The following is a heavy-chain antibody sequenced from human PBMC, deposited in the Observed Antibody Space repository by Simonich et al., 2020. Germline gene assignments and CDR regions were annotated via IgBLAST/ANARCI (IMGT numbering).Heavy chain of an antibody. D-gene: IGHD6-13*01. CDR1: GYSISSGYY. J-gene: IGHJ6*02. Sequence: QVQLQESGPGLVKPSETLSLTCAVSGYSISSGYYWGWIRQPPGKGLEWIGGIYQSDSTHSNPSLKSRVTISVDTSKNQFSLKLSSVTAADTAVYYCARVGYSNYYYYGMDVWGQGTTVTVSS. CDR2: IYQSDST. V-gene: IGHV4-38-2*01. CDR3: ARVGYSNYYYYGMDV.